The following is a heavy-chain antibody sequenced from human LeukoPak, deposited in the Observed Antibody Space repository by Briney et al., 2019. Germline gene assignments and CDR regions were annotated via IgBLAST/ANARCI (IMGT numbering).Heavy chain of an antibody. CDR1: GGSISSSGYY. J-gene: IGHJ5*02. CDR2: IYYSGST. V-gene: IGHV4-39*01. Sequence: SETLSLTCTVSGGSISSSGYYWGWIRQPPGKGLEWIASIYYSGSTYYNPSLKSRVTISVDTSKNQLSLQLSSLTAADTAVYYCARHEYSGSYYGLSWFDPWGQGTLVTVSS. D-gene: IGHD1-26*01. CDR3: ARHEYSGSYYGLSWFDP.